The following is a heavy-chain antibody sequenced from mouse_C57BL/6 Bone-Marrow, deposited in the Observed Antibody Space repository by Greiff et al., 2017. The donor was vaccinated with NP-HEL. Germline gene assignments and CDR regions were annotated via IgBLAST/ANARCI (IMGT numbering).Heavy chain of an antibody. Sequence: EVQRVESGPGLAKPSQTLSLTCSVTGYSITSDSWNWIRKFPGNKLEYMGYISYSGSTYYNPSLNSRISITRDTSKNQYYLQLNSVTTEDTATYYCARYLYGAMDYWGQGTSVTVSS. CDR1: GYSITSDS. V-gene: IGHV3-8*01. D-gene: IGHD1-1*01. CDR3: ARYLYGAMDY. CDR2: ISYSGST. J-gene: IGHJ4*01.